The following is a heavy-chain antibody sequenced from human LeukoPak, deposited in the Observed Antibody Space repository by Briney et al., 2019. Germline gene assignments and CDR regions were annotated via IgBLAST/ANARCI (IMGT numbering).Heavy chain of an antibody. CDR3: AREWEGAVAEDY. CDR1: GFTFSRYG. D-gene: IGHD6-19*01. CDR2: ISYDGSNK. Sequence: PGGSLRLSCAASGFTFSRYGMHWVRQAPGKGLEWVAFISYDGSNKYYADSVKGRFTISRDNSKNTLYLQMNSLRAEDTAVYYCAREWEGAVAEDYWGQGTLVTVSS. J-gene: IGHJ4*02. V-gene: IGHV3-33*05.